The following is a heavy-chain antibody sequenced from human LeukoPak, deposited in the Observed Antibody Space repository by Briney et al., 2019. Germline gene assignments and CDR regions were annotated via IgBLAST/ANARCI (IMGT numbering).Heavy chain of an antibody. V-gene: IGHV4-4*07. CDR2: IYTSGST. CDR3: ARGSRYFDPFDY. CDR1: GGSISSYY. J-gene: IGHJ4*02. Sequence: PSETLSFTCTVSGGSISSYYWSWIRQPAGKGLEWIGRIYTSGSTNYNPSLKGRVTMSVDTSKNQFSLKLSSVTAADTAVYYCARGSRYFDPFDYWGQGTLVTVSS. D-gene: IGHD3-9*01.